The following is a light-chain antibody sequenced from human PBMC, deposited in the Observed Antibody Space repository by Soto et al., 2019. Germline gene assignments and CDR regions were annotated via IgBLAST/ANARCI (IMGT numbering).Light chain of an antibody. V-gene: IGKV3-15*01. CDR2: GAS. CDR1: QSVSSN. CDR3: QQYNNWPPRGT. J-gene: IGKJ3*01. Sequence: EIVMTQSPATLSVSPWERATLSCRASQSVSSNLAWYQQKPGQAPRLLIYGASTRATGIPARFSGSGSGTEFTLTISSLQSEDFAVYYCQQYNNWPPRGTFGPGTKVDIK.